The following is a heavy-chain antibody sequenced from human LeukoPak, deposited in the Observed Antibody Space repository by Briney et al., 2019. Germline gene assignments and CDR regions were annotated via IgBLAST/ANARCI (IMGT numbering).Heavy chain of an antibody. Sequence: GGSLRLSCVASGFTFSIYPMTWVRQAPGKGLEWVSSITASGTYTSYADSVKGRFTISRDNARNSLSLQMSSLRAEDTALYYCARDHCRSAACHLWFDPWGRGTLVTVSS. V-gene: IGHV3-21*06. D-gene: IGHD2-2*01. J-gene: IGHJ5*02. CDR3: ARDHCRSAACHLWFDP. CDR1: GFTFSIYP. CDR2: ITASGTYT.